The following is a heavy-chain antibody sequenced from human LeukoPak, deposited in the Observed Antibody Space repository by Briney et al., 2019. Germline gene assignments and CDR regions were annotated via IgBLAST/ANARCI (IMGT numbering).Heavy chain of an antibody. CDR3: ARAPGGMWLGPFDY. V-gene: IGHV4-39*07. Sequence: SETLSLTCTVSGGSISSSSYYWGWIRQPPGKGLEWIGSIYYSGSTYYNPSLKSRVTISVDTSKNQFSLKLSSVTAADTAVYYCARAPGGMWLGPFDYWGQGTLVTVSS. D-gene: IGHD6-19*01. CDR2: IYYSGST. J-gene: IGHJ4*02. CDR1: GGSISSSSYY.